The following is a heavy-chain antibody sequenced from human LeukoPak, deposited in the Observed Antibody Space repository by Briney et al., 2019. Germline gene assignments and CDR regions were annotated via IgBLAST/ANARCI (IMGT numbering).Heavy chain of an antibody. V-gene: IGHV4-39*01. Sequence: PSETLSLTCTVSGGSISSSSYYWGWIRQPPGKGLEWIGSIYYSGSTYYNPSLKSRVTISVDTSKNQFSLKLSSVTAADTAVYYCARVSGHRTMFYYYYMDVWGKGTTVTVSS. CDR3: ARVSGHRTMFYYYYMDV. J-gene: IGHJ6*03. CDR2: IYYSGST. CDR1: GGSISSSSYY. D-gene: IGHD3-10*02.